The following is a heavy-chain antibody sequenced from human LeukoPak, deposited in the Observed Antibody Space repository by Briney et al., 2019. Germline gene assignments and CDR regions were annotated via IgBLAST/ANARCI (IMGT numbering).Heavy chain of an antibody. CDR2: ISGSGGST. Sequence: PGGSLRLSCAASGFTFSSYAMSWVRQAPGKGLEWVSAISGSGGSTYYADSVKGRFTISRDNSKNTLYLRMNSLRAEDTAVYYCAKDRGKWELPQGAAFDIWGQGTMVTVSS. CDR3: AKDRGKWELPQGAAFDI. D-gene: IGHD1-26*01. V-gene: IGHV3-23*01. J-gene: IGHJ3*02. CDR1: GFTFSSYA.